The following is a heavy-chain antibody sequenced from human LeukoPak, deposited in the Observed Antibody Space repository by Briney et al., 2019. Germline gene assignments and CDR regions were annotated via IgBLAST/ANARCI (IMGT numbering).Heavy chain of an antibody. CDR1: GFTFSSYR. J-gene: IGHJ4*02. Sequence: PGGSLRLSCAASGFTFSSYRMNWVRQAPGEGLEWVSSIGSLGSYIYYADSVKGRFTISRDNAKNSLYLQMNSLRAEDTAVYYCARVRSNYDSSGSLGYWGQGTLVTVSS. CDR3: ARVRSNYDSSGSLGY. D-gene: IGHD3-22*01. V-gene: IGHV3-21*01. CDR2: IGSLGSYI.